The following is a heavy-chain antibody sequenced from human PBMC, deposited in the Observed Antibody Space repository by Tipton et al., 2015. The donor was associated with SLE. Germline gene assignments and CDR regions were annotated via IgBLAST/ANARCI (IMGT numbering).Heavy chain of an antibody. D-gene: IGHD1-14*01. CDR1: GFTFNRSA. CDR2: IVLGSGDT. V-gene: IGHV1-58*02. CDR3: ARDLGIADY. J-gene: IGHJ4*02. Sequence: QLVQSGPEVKKPGTSVKVSCKASGFTFNRSAMQWVRQARGQRLEWIGWIVLGSGDTNYAQKFQERVTITRDMSTTTAYMELSGLRSDDTAVYYCARDLGIADYWGQGTLVTVSS.